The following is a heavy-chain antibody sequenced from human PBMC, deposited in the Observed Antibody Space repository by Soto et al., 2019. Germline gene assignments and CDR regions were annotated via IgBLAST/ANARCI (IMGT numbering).Heavy chain of an antibody. CDR2: IIPLLGTV. CDR1: EGTFSSYS. V-gene: IGHV1-69*06. CDR3: ARDPVDLFGYMDV. J-gene: IGHJ6*02. Sequence: QEELVQSGAEMKKPGSSVNVSYKASEGTFSSYSITWVRQAPGQRLEWMGEIIPLLGTVNYAQKFQGRVKITGDRSTSTVYMGLSSLRSDDTAVYYCARDPVDLFGYMDVWGPGTKVTVSS. D-gene: IGHD6-25*01.